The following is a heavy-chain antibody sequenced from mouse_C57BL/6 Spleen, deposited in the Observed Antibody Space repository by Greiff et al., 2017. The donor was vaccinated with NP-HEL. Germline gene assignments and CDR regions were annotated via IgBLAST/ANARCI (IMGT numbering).Heavy chain of an antibody. CDR1: GYTFTSYT. CDR2: INPSSGYT. D-gene: IGHD1-2*01. Sequence: VQLQQSGAELARPGASVKMSCKASGYTFTSYTMHWVKQRPGQGLEWIGYINPSSGYTKYNKKFKDKATLTADKSSSTAYMQLSSLTSEDSAVYYCASTVPSTTAYYYAMDYWGQGTSVTVSS. CDR3: ASTVPSTTAYYYAMDY. V-gene: IGHV1-4*01. J-gene: IGHJ4*01.